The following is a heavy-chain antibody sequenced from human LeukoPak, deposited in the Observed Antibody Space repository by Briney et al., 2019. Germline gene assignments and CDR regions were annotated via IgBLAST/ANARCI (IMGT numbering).Heavy chain of an antibody. CDR3: ARRRLRGYYYYGMDV. CDR1: GFTFSDYY. D-gene: IGHD6-25*01. V-gene: IGHV3-11*01. CDR2: ISSSGSTI. J-gene: IGHJ6*02. Sequence: GGSLGVSCAVSGFTFSDYYMSWIRQAPGKGMECVSYISSSGSTIYYADSVKGRLTISRDNAKNSLYLQINSLRAEDTAVYYCARRRLRGYYYYGMDVWGQGTAVTVSS.